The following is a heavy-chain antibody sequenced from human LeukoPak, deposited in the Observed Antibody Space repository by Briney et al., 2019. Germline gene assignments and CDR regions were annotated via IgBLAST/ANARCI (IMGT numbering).Heavy chain of an antibody. CDR2: INPNSGGT. CDR1: GYTFTGCY. Sequence: GASVKVSCKASGYTFTGCYMHWVRQAPGQGLEWMGRINPNSGGTNCAQKFQGRVTMTRDTSISTAYMELSRLRSDDTAVYYCARDLRLGRGYSYGVWGQGTLVTVSS. CDR3: ARDLRLGRGYSYGV. V-gene: IGHV1-2*06. D-gene: IGHD5-18*01. J-gene: IGHJ4*02.